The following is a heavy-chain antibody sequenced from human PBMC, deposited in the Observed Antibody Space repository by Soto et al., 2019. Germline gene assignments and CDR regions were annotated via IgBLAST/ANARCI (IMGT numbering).Heavy chain of an antibody. CDR2: IIPIFGTA. Sequence: QVQLVQSGAEVKKPGSSVKVSCKASGGTFSSYAISWVRQAPGQGLEWMGGIIPIFGTANYAQKFQGRVTITADESTSTADMELSSLRSEDTAVYYCARSRYGSGSYDPYYYYGMDVWGQGTTVTVSS. V-gene: IGHV1-69*01. J-gene: IGHJ6*02. CDR3: ARSRYGSGSYDPYYYYGMDV. D-gene: IGHD3-10*01. CDR1: GGTFSSYA.